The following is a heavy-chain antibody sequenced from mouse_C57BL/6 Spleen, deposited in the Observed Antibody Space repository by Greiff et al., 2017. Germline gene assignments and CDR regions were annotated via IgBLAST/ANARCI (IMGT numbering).Heavy chain of an antibody. CDR1: GFTFSDYG. Sequence: EVKLVESGGGLVKPGGSLKLSCAASGFTFSDYGMHWVRQAPEKGLEWVAYISSGSSTIYYADTVKGRFTISRDNAKNTLFLQMTSLRSEDTAMYYCATYGNYYYWGQGTTLTVSS. J-gene: IGHJ2*01. D-gene: IGHD2-1*01. V-gene: IGHV5-17*01. CDR2: ISSGSSTI. CDR3: ATYGNYYY.